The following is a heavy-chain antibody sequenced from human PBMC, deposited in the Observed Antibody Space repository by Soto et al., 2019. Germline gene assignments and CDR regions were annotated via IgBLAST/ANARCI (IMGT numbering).Heavy chain of an antibody. D-gene: IGHD2-21*01. Sequence: SETLSLPWNVSGSSISKLNWALILKNATNGLEWMARVYATRTTDYRPSLRSRVAMSVDISKKRFSLRLRSVTAADSGLYYCVRDGSRSLRDWFDPWGQGILVTVSS. V-gene: IGHV4-4*07. CDR3: VRDGSRSLRDWFDP. CDR1: GSSISKLN. J-gene: IGHJ5*02. CDR2: VYATRTT.